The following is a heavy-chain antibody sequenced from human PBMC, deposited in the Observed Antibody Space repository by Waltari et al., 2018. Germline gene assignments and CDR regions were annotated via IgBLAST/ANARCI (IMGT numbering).Heavy chain of an antibody. CDR1: GGTFSRYA. J-gene: IGHJ5*02. CDR2: IIPIFGTA. D-gene: IGHD4-4*01. CDR3: AREGGGDYSNYIGWFDP. Sequence: QVQLVQSGAEVKKPASSVTVSCKASGGTFSRYAISWVRQARGQGLEWMGGIIPIFGTANYAQKFQGRVTITADESTSTAYMELSSLRSEDTAVYYCAREGGGDYSNYIGWFDPWGQGTLVTVSS. V-gene: IGHV1-69*01.